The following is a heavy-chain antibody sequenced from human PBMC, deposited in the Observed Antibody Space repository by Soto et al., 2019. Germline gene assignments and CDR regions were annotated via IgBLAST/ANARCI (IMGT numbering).Heavy chain of an antibody. V-gene: IGHV3-74*01. J-gene: IGHJ5*02. CDR2: IDSDGSDP. CDR1: GFTFSSYR. Sequence: EGQLVESGGGLVQPGGSLRLSCAASGFTFSSYRMHWIRQPPGKGLVSVSRIDSDGSDPRYADFVKGRFTMSRDNAKNMLYLQMNSLRVEDTAIYYCGRGGVDGDAPWGQGTLVTVSS. D-gene: IGHD3-10*01. CDR3: GRGGVDGDAP.